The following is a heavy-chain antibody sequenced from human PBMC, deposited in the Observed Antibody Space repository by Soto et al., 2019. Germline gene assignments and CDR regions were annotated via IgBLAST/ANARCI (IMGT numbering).Heavy chain of an antibody. CDR2: INAGNGNT. CDR1: GYTFSGYA. J-gene: IGHJ5*02. D-gene: IGHD3-10*01. CDR3: ARGTPVWFDP. V-gene: IGHV1-3*01. Sequence: ASVKVSCKASGYTFSGYAIHWVRQAPGQRPEWMGWINAGNGNTKYSQKFQGRVTITRDTSASTAYMELSSLRSEDTAVYYCARGTPVWFDPWGQGTLVTVSS.